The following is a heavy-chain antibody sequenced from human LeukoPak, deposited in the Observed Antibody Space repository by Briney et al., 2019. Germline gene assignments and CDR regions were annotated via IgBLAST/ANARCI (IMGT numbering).Heavy chain of an antibody. V-gene: IGHV5-51*01. CDR2: IYPDGSHT. Sequence: GESLKISCKASGFRFSDQWIGWVRQKPGKDLEWMGIIYPDGSHTAYSPSFQGQVTISADKSISTAYLQWSSLKASDTAMYYCARLGNDYGDYFFDYWGQGTLVTVSS. D-gene: IGHD4-17*01. CDR3: ARLGNDYGDYFFDY. CDR1: GFRFSDQW. J-gene: IGHJ4*02.